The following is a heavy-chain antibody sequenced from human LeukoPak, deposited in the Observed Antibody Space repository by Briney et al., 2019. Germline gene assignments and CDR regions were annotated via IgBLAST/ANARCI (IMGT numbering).Heavy chain of an antibody. CDR3: ARSIAAAGMVSYYYYYMDV. V-gene: IGHV1-69*13. Sequence: SVTVSCKASGGTFSSYAISWVRQAPGQGLEWMGGIIPIFGTANYAQKFQGRVTITADESTSTAYMELSSLRSEDTAVYYCARSIAAAGMVSYYYYYMDVWGKGTTVTISS. CDR2: IIPIFGTA. D-gene: IGHD6-13*01. CDR1: GGTFSSYA. J-gene: IGHJ6*03.